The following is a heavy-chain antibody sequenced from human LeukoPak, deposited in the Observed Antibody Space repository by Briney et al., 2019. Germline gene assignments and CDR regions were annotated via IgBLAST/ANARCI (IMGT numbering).Heavy chain of an antibody. J-gene: IGHJ4*02. CDR3: ARDSTVVTRSGFDY. V-gene: IGHV4-61*02. CDR2: IYTSGST. D-gene: IGHD4-23*01. Sequence: SETLSLTCTVSGGSIRSGTYYWSWIRQPAGKGLEWLGRIYTSGSTYYNPSLKSRVTISVDTSKNQFCLRLYSVTAADTAVYYCARDSTVVTRSGFDYWGQGTLVTVSS. CDR1: GGSIRSGTYY.